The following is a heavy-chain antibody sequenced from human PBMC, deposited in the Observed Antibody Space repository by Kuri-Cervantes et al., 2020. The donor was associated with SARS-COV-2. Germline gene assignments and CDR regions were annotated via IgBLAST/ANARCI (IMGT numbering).Heavy chain of an antibody. V-gene: IGHV3-23*01. CDR2: ISGSGGST. D-gene: IGHD6-19*01. Sequence: GGSLRLSCAASGFTFSSYVMGWVRQAPGKGLEWVSAISGSGGSTYYADSVKGRFTISRDNSKNTLYLQMNSLRAEDTAVYYCARETIAVAGVNALDYWGQGTLVTVSS. J-gene: IGHJ4*02. CDR1: GFTFSSYV. CDR3: ARETIAVAGVNALDY.